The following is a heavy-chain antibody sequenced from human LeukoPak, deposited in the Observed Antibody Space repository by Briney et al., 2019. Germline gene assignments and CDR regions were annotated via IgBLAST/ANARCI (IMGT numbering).Heavy chain of an antibody. Sequence: GVSVKVSCKASGYTFSGYYMHWVRQAPGQGLEWMGWINPNSGGTNYAQKFQGRVTMTTDTSISTAYMELSRLRSDDTAVYYCAREELLAFDYWGQGSLVTVSS. D-gene: IGHD1-7*01. CDR1: GYTFSGYY. J-gene: IGHJ4*02. CDR2: INPNSGGT. CDR3: AREELLAFDY. V-gene: IGHV1-2*02.